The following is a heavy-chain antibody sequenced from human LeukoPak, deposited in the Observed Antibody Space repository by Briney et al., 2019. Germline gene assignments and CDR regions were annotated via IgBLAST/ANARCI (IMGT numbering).Heavy chain of an antibody. CDR3: ARETHAYCGGDCYPHYYYYYMDV. J-gene: IGHJ6*03. CDR1: GGSISSGSYY. D-gene: IGHD2-21*02. Sequence: PSETLSLTCTVSGGSISSGSYYWSWIRQPAGKGLEWIGRIYTSGSTNYNPSLKSRVTISVDTSKNQFSLKLSSVTAADTAVYYCARETHAYCGGDCYPHYYYYYMDVWGKGTTVTVSS. V-gene: IGHV4-61*02. CDR2: IYTSGST.